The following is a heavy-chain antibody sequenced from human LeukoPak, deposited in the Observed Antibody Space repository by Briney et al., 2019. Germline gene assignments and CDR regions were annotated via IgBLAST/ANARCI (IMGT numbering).Heavy chain of an antibody. Sequence: GASVKVSCKVSGYTLTELSMHWVRQAPGKGREWMGGFDPEDGETIYAQKFQGRVTMTEDTSTETAYMELSSLRSEDTAVYYCATSLTGYRWKYYFDYWGQGTLVTVSS. CDR1: GYTLTELS. V-gene: IGHV1-24*01. CDR2: FDPEDGET. CDR3: ATSLTGYRWKYYFDY. J-gene: IGHJ4*02. D-gene: IGHD1-20*01.